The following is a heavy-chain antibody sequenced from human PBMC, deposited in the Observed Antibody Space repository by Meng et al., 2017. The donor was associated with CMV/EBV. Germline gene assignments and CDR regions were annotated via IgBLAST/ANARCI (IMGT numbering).Heavy chain of an antibody. V-gene: IGHV3-21*01. CDR3: ARRGGSVVVPAAHFDY. D-gene: IGHD2-2*01. CDR2: ISSSSSYI. Sequence: GESLKISCAASGFTFSSYSMNWVRQAPGKGLEWVSSISSSSSYIYYADSVKGRFTISRDNAKNSLYLQMNSLRAKDTAVYYCARRGGSVVVPAAHFDYWGQGTLVTVSS. CDR1: GFTFSSYS. J-gene: IGHJ4*02.